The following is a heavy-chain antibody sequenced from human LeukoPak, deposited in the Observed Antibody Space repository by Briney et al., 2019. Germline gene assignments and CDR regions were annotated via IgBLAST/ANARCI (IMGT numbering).Heavy chain of an antibody. D-gene: IGHD3-10*01. Sequence: SETLSLTCTVSGGSISSYYWSWIRQSPGKGLEWIGYIYHSGNTHYNPSLNSRVTMSVDTSKNQFSLRLSSVTAADTAVYYCAGHYYGSGSYTQDAFDVWGQGAMVTVSS. J-gene: IGHJ3*01. CDR2: IYHSGNT. CDR1: GGSISSYY. V-gene: IGHV4-59*08. CDR3: AGHYYGSGSYTQDAFDV.